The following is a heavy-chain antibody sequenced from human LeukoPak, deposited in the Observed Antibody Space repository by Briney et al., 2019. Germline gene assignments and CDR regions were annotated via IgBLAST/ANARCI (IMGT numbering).Heavy chain of an antibody. J-gene: IGHJ3*02. Sequence: GASVKVSCKPSGYMFSDYGISWVRQAPGQGLEWMGWISTYSGNTNYAQNLRDRVSMTRDTSTSTVYMELRSLRSDDTAVYYCAKDLIRQLYYDSSGYAFDIWGQGTMVTVSS. CDR2: ISTYSGNT. CDR1: GYMFSDYG. V-gene: IGHV1-18*01. D-gene: IGHD3-22*01. CDR3: AKDLIRQLYYDSSGYAFDI.